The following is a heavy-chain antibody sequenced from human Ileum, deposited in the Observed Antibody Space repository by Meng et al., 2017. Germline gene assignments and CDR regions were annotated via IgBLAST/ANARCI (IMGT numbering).Heavy chain of an antibody. CDR2: IASDGSRT. V-gene: IGHV3-74*01. J-gene: IGHJ3*02. CDR3: ARGLWGPGAFDI. CDR1: GFTSSDYW. D-gene: IGHD7-27*01. Sequence: GESLKISCVASGFTSSDYWIHWIRQVPGKGLVWVSLIASDGSRTDYVVSVKGRFSISRDTAKSTLYLQMNSLRAEDTGVYYCARGLWGPGAFDIWGQGTMVTVSS.